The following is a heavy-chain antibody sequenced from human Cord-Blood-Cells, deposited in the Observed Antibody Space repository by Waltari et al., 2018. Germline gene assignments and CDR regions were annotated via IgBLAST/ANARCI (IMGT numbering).Heavy chain of an antibody. V-gene: IGHV1-2*02. J-gene: IGHJ3*02. CDR1: GYTFTGYY. Sequence: QVQLVQSGAEVKKPGASVKVSCKASGYTFTGYYMHWVRQAPGQGVEWMGWINPNSGGTNYAQKFQGRVTMTRDTSISTAYMELSRLRSDDTAVYYCARPGIAAAGTFAFDIWGQGTMVTVSS. CDR2: INPNSGGT. D-gene: IGHD6-13*01. CDR3: ARPGIAAAGTFAFDI.